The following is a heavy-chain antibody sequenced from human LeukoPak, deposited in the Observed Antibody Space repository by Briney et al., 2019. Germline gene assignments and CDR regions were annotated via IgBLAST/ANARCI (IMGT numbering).Heavy chain of an antibody. CDR1: GYTFTSYY. CDR2: INPSGGSI. D-gene: IGHD3-22*01. V-gene: IGHV1-46*01. Sequence: ASVKVSCKASGYTFTSYYMHWVRQAPGQGLEWMGKINPSGGSISYAQKFQGRVTMTRDTSTSTVYMELSSLRSEDTAVYYCARGTYYYDSSGFYGGGYWGQGTLVTVSS. CDR3: ARGTYYYDSSGFYGGGY. J-gene: IGHJ4*02.